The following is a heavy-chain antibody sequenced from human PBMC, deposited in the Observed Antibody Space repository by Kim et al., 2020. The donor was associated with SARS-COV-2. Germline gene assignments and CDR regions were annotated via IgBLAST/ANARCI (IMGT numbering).Heavy chain of an antibody. CDR1: GFTFSDFA. CDR3: ARGIRPRLFDY. D-gene: IGHD6-25*01. J-gene: IGHJ4*02. CDR2: IRSDGITI. Sequence: GGSLRLSCAASGFTFSDFAIHWVRQPPGKGLEWVAIIRSDGITIHYGDSGKGRFTISRDNSKNTLYLQMNSLRAEDTAVYYCARGIRPRLFDYWGQGTLVTVSS. V-gene: IGHV3-30*02.